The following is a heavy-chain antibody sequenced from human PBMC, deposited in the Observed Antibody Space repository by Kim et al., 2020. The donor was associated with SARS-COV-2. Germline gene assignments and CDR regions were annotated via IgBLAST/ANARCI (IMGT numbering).Heavy chain of an antibody. CDR1: GGSIIIFCYY. Sequence: SETLSLTCTVSGGSIIIFCYYWIWIHQHPGKGLEWIGYIYYSGSTYYNPSLKSRVTISVDTSKNQFSLKLSSVTAADTAVYYCARAATIFGVVISYFDYWGQGTLDPVSS. CDR2: IYYSGST. V-gene: IGHV4-31*03. D-gene: IGHD3-3*01. CDR3: ARAATIFGVVISYFDY. J-gene: IGHJ4*02.